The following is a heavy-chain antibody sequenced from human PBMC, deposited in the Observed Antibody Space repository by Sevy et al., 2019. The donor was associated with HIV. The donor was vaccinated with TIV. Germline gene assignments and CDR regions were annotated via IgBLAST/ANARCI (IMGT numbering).Heavy chain of an antibody. CDR2: IIPLSTTT. CDR1: GGPFSSFA. Sequence: ASVKVSCKASGGPFSSFAFSWVRQAPGQGLEWMGGIIPLSTTTNYAQKFQGRVTITADESTSTAYMELSSLTSDDTAVYYCATVVGYSAFEGPYYIDYWGQGTLVTVSS. V-gene: IGHV1-69*13. D-gene: IGHD5-12*01. CDR3: ATVVGYSAFEGPYYIDY. J-gene: IGHJ4*02.